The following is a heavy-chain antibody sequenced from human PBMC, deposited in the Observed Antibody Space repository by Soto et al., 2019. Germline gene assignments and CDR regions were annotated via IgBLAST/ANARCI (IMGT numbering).Heavy chain of an antibody. CDR3: ARDLWGYCGTDCYPLDV. Sequence: PSETLSLTCADYGRSFSDYYWSWIRQPPGKGLEWIGEINHSGSTNYNPSLKSRVTISVDTSKNQFSLKLSSVTAADTAVYYCARDLWGYCGTDCYPLDVWGQGTTVT. CDR2: INHSGST. J-gene: IGHJ6*02. CDR1: GRSFSDYY. V-gene: IGHV4-34*01. D-gene: IGHD2-21*02.